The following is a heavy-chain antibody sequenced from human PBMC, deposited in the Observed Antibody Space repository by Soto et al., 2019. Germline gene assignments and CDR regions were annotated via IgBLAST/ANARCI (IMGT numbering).Heavy chain of an antibody. V-gene: IGHV1-3*01. Sequence: ASVKVSCKASGYSFTSYAMHWVRQAPGQRLEWMGWINAGNGNTKYSQKFQGRVTITRDTSASTAYMELSSLRSEDTAVYYCAMGPYYYDSSGYSQAYWGQGTLVTVSS. CDR1: GYSFTSYA. D-gene: IGHD3-22*01. CDR3: AMGPYYYDSSGYSQAY. J-gene: IGHJ4*02. CDR2: INAGNGNT.